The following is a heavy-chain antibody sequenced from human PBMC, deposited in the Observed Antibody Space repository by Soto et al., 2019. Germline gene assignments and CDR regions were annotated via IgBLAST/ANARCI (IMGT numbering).Heavy chain of an antibody. Sequence: QGQLVQSGGEVKKSGASVKVSCKASGYTFSRYGISWVRHAPGQGLEWMGWISGYNGDTNYAQKFQGRVTMTIDTYTTKAYMELRSLTSDYTAVYYCAKNGQPPYYLYGLDVWGQGTTVTVSS. V-gene: IGHV1-18*01. CDR2: ISGYNGDT. J-gene: IGHJ6*02. CDR1: GYTFSRYG. D-gene: IGHD2-8*01. CDR3: AKNGQPPYYLYGLDV.